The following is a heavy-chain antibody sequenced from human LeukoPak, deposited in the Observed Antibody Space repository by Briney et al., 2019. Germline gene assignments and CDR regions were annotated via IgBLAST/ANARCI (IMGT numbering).Heavy chain of an antibody. D-gene: IGHD3-3*01. V-gene: IGHV3-7*01. J-gene: IGHJ4*02. Sequence: SGGSLRLSCAASGFTFSNYWMTWVRQAPGKGLEWVAHINQDGSKEYYMDSVKARFTISRDNAKNSLSLQMNSLRAEDTAVYYCARRDCWSFKCYSFDYWGQGILVSVSS. CDR3: ARRDCWSFKCYSFDY. CDR2: INQDGSKE. CDR1: GFTFSNYW.